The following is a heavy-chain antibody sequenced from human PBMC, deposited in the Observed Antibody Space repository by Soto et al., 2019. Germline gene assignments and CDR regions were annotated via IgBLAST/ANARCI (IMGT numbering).Heavy chain of an antibody. Sequence: EVQLLESGGGLVQPGGSLRLSCAASGFTFRSYAMSWVRQAPGKGLEWVSAITGSGGSTYYADSVKGRFTISRDNSKNTLYLQMNSLRAEDTAVYYCAKDHEGSGYDLGHMGYWGQGTLVTVSS. CDR3: AKDHEGSGYDLGHMGY. J-gene: IGHJ4*02. D-gene: IGHD5-12*01. V-gene: IGHV3-23*01. CDR1: GFTFRSYA. CDR2: ITGSGGST.